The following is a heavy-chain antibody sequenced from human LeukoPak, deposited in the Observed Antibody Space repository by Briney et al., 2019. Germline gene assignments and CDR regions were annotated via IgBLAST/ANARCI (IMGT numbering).Heavy chain of an antibody. Sequence: ASVKVSCKASGYTFTGYYMHWVRQAPGQGLEWMGWINPNSGGTNYAQNFQGRVTMTRDTSISTAYMELSRLRSDDTAVYYCARGGLIVVTIFSGFDIWGQGTMVTVSS. J-gene: IGHJ3*02. CDR1: GYTFTGYY. CDR2: INPNSGGT. D-gene: IGHD5-12*01. CDR3: ARGGLIVVTIFSGFDI. V-gene: IGHV1-2*02.